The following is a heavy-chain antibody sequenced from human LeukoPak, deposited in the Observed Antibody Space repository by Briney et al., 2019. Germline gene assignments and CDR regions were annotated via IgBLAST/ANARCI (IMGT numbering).Heavy chain of an antibody. CDR1: GFSFRSHG. V-gene: IGHV3-33*01. Sequence: GGSLRLSCAASGFSFRSHGMHWVRQAPGKGLEWVVVIWYDASDKYYADSVRGRFTVSRDNSKNTFHLQMNSLRVDDTAVYYCVRDIYSKYLDFWGRGTLVTVSS. J-gene: IGHJ2*01. CDR3: VRDIYSKYLDF. CDR2: IWYDASDK. D-gene: IGHD3-10*01.